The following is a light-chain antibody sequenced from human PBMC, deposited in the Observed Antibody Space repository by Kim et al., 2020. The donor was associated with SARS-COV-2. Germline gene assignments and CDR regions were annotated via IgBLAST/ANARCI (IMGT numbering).Light chain of an antibody. CDR2: GAS. CDR3: QQYASSPFT. Sequence: AGEGATLSSRASQSVSSTYLAWYQQKPGQAPRLLIYGASSRATGIPDRFSGSGFGTDFSLTISRLEPEDFAVYYCQQYASSPFTFGGGTKVDIK. CDR1: QSVSSTY. J-gene: IGKJ4*01. V-gene: IGKV3-20*01.